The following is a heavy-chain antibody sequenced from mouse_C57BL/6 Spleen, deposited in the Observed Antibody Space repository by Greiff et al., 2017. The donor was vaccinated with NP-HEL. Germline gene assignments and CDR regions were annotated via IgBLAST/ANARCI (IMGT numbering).Heavy chain of an antibody. CDR1: GYSFTGYY. J-gene: IGHJ2*01. D-gene: IGHD1-1*01. CDR2: INPSTGGT. CDR3: ARLDYYGSSYYFDY. V-gene: IGHV1-42*01. Sequence: VQLQQSGPELVKPGASVKISCKASGYSFTGYYMNWVKQSPEKSLEWIGEINPSTGGTTYNQTFKAKATLTVDKSSSTAYMQLKSLTSEDSAVYYCARLDYYGSSYYFDYWGQGTTLTVSS.